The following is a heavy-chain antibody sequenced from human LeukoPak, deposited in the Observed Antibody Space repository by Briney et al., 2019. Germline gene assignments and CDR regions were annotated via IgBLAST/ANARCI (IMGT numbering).Heavy chain of an antibody. CDR3: AILDIVVVPAAKFYYYYMDV. V-gene: IGHV3-48*01. CDR1: GFTFNTYN. CDR2: ISHGSTRI. J-gene: IGHJ6*03. Sequence: GGSLRLSCAASGFTFNTYNLNWVRQAPGKGLEWVSYISHGSTRIFYADSVEGRFTLSRDDAKNSLYLQMNSLRVEDTAVYYCAILDIVVVPAAKFYYYYMDVWGKGTTVTVSS. D-gene: IGHD2-2*03.